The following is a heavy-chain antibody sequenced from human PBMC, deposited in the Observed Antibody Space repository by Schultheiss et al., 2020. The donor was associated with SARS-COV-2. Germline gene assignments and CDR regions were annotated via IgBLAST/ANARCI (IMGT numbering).Heavy chain of an antibody. V-gene: IGHV3-30*03. D-gene: IGHD2-2*03. J-gene: IGHJ6*02. CDR2: ISHDGDNK. CDR1: GFTFSSYG. CDR3: ARNPGYCSSTSCYQYYYGMDV. Sequence: GGSLRLSCAASGFTFSSYGMHWVRQAPGKGLEWVAVISHDGDNKYYADSVKGRFTISRDNSKNTLYLQMNSLRAEDTAVYYCARNPGYCSSTSCYQYYYGMDVWGQGTTVTVSS.